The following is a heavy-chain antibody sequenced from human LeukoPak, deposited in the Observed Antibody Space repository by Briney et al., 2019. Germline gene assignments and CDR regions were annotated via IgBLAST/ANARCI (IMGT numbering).Heavy chain of an antibody. D-gene: IGHD4-11*01. CDR2: MNPNSGNT. Sequence: ASVKVSCKAPGYTFTSYDINWVRQATGQGLEWMGWMNPNSGNTGYAQKFQGRVTMTRNTSISTAYMELSSLRSEDTAVYYCAQAGSATVKNYYMDVWGKGTTVTVSS. V-gene: IGHV1-8*01. J-gene: IGHJ6*03. CDR3: AQAGSATVKNYYMDV. CDR1: GYTFTSYD.